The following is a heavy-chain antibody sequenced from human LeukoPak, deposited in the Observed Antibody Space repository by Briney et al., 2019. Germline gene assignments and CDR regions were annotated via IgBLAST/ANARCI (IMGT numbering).Heavy chain of an antibody. CDR1: GVSIGSSYSY. CDR3: ARQTGSGLFILP. Sequence: SETLSLTCTVSGVSIGSSYSYWGWIRQPPGMGLEWIGSIYYTGNTYYNASLKSQVSISIDTSKNQFSLKLTSVTAPDTALYYCARQTGSGLFILPGGQGTLVTVSS. V-gene: IGHV4-39*01. J-gene: IGHJ4*02. D-gene: IGHD3/OR15-3a*01. CDR2: IYYTGNT.